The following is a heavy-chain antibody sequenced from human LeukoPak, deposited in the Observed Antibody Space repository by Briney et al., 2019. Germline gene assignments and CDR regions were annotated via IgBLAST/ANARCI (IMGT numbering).Heavy chain of an antibody. CDR3: ARAAAGLFAFDI. Sequence: PSETLSLTCTVSGGSISSSSYYWGWIRQPPGKGLEWIGSIYYSGSTYYNPSLKSRVTISVDTSKNQFSLKLSSVTAADTAVYYCARAAAGLFAFDIWGQGTMVTVSS. CDR2: IYYSGST. CDR1: GGSISSSSYY. J-gene: IGHJ3*02. D-gene: IGHD6-13*01. V-gene: IGHV4-39*07.